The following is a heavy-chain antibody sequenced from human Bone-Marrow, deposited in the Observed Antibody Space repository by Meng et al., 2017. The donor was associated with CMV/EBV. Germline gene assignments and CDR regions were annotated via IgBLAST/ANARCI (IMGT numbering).Heavy chain of an antibody. Sequence: LSCAASGFTVTSKHMIWVRQAPGRGLECGSVSYSGGSTSYADSVTGRFTTSRDNSTNTLYSQMNSLGAEDTAVYYCSRGLSSSDWFDPWGQGTLVTVSS. CDR1: GFTVTSKH. D-gene: IGHD6-6*01. CDR2: SYSGGST. V-gene: IGHV3-66*02. CDR3: SRGLSSSDWFDP. J-gene: IGHJ5*02.